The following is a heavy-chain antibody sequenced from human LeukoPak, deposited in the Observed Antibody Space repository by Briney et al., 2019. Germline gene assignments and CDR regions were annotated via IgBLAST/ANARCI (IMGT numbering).Heavy chain of an antibody. CDR1: GGSINSYY. V-gene: IGHV4-59*12. CDR3: ARDRVDTAMVTGYYYYYMDV. CDR2: IHYSGST. D-gene: IGHD5-18*01. J-gene: IGHJ6*03. Sequence: SETLSLTCSVSGGSINSYYWSWIRQSPGKGLEWIGYIHYSGSTNYNPSLRSRVTISVDTSKNQFSLKLSSVTAADTAVYYCARDRVDTAMVTGYYYYYMDVWGKGTTVTVSS.